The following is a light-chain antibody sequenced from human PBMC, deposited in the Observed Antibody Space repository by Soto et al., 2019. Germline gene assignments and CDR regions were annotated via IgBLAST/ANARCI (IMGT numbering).Light chain of an antibody. J-gene: IGKJ2*01. CDR1: QSVSSK. V-gene: IGKV3-15*01. CDR2: GAS. Sequence: EILMTQSPATLSVSPGERATLSCRASQSVSSKLAWYQQKPGQAPRLLIYGASTRATGIPARFSGSGSGTEFTLTISSLQSEDFAVYYCQQYDNWPRTFGQGTKLEIK. CDR3: QQYDNWPRT.